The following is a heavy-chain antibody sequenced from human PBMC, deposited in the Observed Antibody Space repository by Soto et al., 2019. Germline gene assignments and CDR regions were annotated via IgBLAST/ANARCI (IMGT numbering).Heavy chain of an antibody. D-gene: IGHD6-13*01. J-gene: IGHJ6*02. Sequence: SETLSLTCTVSGGSISSYYWSWIRQPPGKGLEWIGYIYYSGSTNYNPSLKSRVTISVDTSKNQFSLKLSSVTAADTAVYYCARVPYAIAAAGPYYYGMDVWGQGTTVTVS. CDR1: GGSISSYY. V-gene: IGHV4-59*01. CDR3: ARVPYAIAAAGPYYYGMDV. CDR2: IYYSGST.